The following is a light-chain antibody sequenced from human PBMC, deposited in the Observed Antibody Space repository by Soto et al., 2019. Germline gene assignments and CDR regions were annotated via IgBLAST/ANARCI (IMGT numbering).Light chain of an antibody. Sequence: QSVLTPPASVSGSPGQSITFSCTGTSSEIGASNFVSWYQHLPGRAPKVIIYEATNRPSGVSDRFSGSKAGNTASLTISGLQADDEAEYFCLSYKTDNTFVFGTGTKVTVL. CDR3: LSYKTDNTFV. V-gene: IGLV2-14*01. CDR2: EAT. CDR1: SSEIGASNF. J-gene: IGLJ1*01.